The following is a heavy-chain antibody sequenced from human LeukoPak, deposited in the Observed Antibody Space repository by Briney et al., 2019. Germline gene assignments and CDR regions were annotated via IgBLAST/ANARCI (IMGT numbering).Heavy chain of an antibody. D-gene: IGHD3-22*01. CDR1: GFTFSTYW. Sequence: PGGSLRLSCAASGFTFSTYWMHCVRQAPGKGLVCVSRIKSDGSTTTYADSVRGRFTISRDNAKNTCYLQMNSLREEDTAVYYCDQGSSGCMPGTHWGQGTLLTVSS. V-gene: IGHV3-74*01. CDR2: IKSDGSTT. J-gene: IGHJ4*02. CDR3: DQGSSGCMPGTH.